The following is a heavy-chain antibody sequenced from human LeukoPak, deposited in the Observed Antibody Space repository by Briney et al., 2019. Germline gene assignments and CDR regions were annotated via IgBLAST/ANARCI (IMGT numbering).Heavy chain of an antibody. CDR2: ISYSGSP. J-gene: IGHJ4*02. CDR1: GGSITSTNYY. Sequence: PSETLFLTCTVSGGSITSTNYYWGWIRQPPGKGLEWIGSISYSGSPYYNSSLNSRVTISIDTSKNLFSLKLSSVTAADTAVYFCASFIVATTFYFDYWGQGTLVTVSS. V-gene: IGHV4-39*01. CDR3: ASFIVATTFYFDY. D-gene: IGHD5-12*01.